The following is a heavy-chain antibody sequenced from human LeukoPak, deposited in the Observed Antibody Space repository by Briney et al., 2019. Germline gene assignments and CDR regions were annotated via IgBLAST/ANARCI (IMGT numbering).Heavy chain of an antibody. CDR2: IKQDGSEK. Sequence: GGSLRLSCAASGFTFSSYWMSWVRQAPGKGLEWVANIKQDGSEKYYVDSVKGRFTISRDNAKNSLYLQMNSLRAEDTAVYYCARADQYYDFWRAGWYFDYWGQGTLVTVSS. CDR3: ARADQYYDFWRAGWYFDY. V-gene: IGHV3-7*01. J-gene: IGHJ4*02. D-gene: IGHD3-3*01. CDR1: GFTFSSYW.